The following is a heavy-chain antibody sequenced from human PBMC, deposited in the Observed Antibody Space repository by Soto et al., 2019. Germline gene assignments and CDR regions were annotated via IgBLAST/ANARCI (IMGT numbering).Heavy chain of an antibody. CDR3: SRSLNS. V-gene: IGHV3-23*01. Sequence: GGSLRLSCVASGFTFNKYALAWLRQAPGKGLEWVSAISGSGASTYDADSVKGRFTISRDNSNNTLYLQMSSLTAEDSALYYCSRSLNSWGQGTLVTVSS. CDR1: GFTFNKYA. J-gene: IGHJ4*02. CDR2: ISGSGAST.